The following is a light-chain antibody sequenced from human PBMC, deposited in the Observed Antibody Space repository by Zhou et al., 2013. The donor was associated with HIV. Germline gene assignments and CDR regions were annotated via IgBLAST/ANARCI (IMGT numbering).Light chain of an antibody. Sequence: DIQMTQSPSSLSASVGDRVTITCQARQGISKYLNWYQQKPGKAPKLLIYDVSSLETGVPSRFSGSGFGTHFTLTISSLQPEDTATYYCQEYGTLTPTFGGGTKVEIK. V-gene: IGKV1-33*01. CDR2: DVS. J-gene: IGKJ4*01. CDR1: QGISKY. CDR3: QEYGTLTPT.